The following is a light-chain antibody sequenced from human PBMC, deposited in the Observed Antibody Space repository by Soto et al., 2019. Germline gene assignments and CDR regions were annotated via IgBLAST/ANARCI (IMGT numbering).Light chain of an antibody. CDR2: SAS. Sequence: DIVLTQSPGTLSLSPGERATLSCRASQSFTGRCLAWYQQKPGQAPRLLIYSASSRATGIPDRFSGSASGTDFTLTISRLEPEDFAVYYCQQCVTFPRTFGQGTKVEIK. V-gene: IGKV3-20*01. CDR3: QQCVTFPRT. J-gene: IGKJ1*01. CDR1: QSFTGRC.